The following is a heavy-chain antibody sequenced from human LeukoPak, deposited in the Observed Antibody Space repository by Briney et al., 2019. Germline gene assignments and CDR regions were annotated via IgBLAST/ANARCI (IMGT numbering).Heavy chain of an antibody. CDR2: INHSGST. CDR3: AREGFFTSGYYDFWSGLGNWFDP. CDR1: GGSFSGYY. J-gene: IGHJ5*02. Sequence: SETLSLTCAVYGGSFSGYYWSWIRQPPGKGLEWIGEINHSGSTNYNPSLKSRVTISVDTSKNQFSLKLSSVTAADTAVYYCAREGFFTSGYYDFWSGLGNWFDPWGQGTLVTVSS. D-gene: IGHD3-3*01. V-gene: IGHV4-34*01.